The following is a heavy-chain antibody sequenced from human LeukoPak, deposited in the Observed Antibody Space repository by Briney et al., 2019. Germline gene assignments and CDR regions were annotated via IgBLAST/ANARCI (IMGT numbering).Heavy chain of an antibody. D-gene: IGHD5-24*01. Sequence: GGFLRLSCAASGFTVSSNYMSWVRQAPGKGLEWVSVIYSDGSTYYADSVKGRFTISRDNSKNTLYLQMNSVRAEDTAVYYCARGAEMATIPGYWGQGTLVTVSS. J-gene: IGHJ4*02. V-gene: IGHV3-66*01. CDR2: IYSDGST. CDR1: GFTVSSNY. CDR3: ARGAEMATIPGY.